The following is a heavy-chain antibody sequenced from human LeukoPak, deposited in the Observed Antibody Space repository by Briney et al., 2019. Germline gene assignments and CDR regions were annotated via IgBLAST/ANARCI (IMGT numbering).Heavy chain of an antibody. V-gene: IGHV3-53*01. CDR1: GFTVSSNY. J-gene: IGHJ6*03. Sequence: GGSQRLSCAASGFTVSSNYMSWVRQAPGKGLEWVSVIYSGGSTYYADSVKGRFTISRDNSKNTLYLQMNSLRAEDTAVYYCARGAAYYYYMDVWGKGTTVTVSS. D-gene: IGHD6-25*01. CDR2: IYSGGST. CDR3: ARGAAYYYYMDV.